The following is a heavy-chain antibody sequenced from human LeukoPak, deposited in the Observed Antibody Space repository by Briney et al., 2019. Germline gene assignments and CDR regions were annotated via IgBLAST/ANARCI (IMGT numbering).Heavy chain of an antibody. CDR3: ASTLIVVVPAAIYYYYGMDV. V-gene: IGHV3-30-3*01. CDR1: GFTLSSYA. D-gene: IGHD2-2*01. CDR2: ISYDGSNK. J-gene: IGHJ6*02. Sequence: PRGSLRLSSAASGFTLSSYAMHWAREAPGKGLEWVAVISYDGSNKYYADSVKGRFTISRDNSKNTLYLQMNSLRAEDTAVYYCASTLIVVVPAAIYYYYGMDVWGQGTTVTVSS.